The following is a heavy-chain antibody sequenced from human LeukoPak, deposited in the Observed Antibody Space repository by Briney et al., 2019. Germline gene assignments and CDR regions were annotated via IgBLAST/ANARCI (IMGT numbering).Heavy chain of an antibody. J-gene: IGHJ4*02. CDR2: ISSSSSTI. CDR3: AREGGYGGYDFKY. D-gene: IGHD5-12*01. Sequence: GGSLRLSCAVSGFTFSSYSMNWVRQAPGKAMEWVSYISSSSSTIYYADSVKGRFTISRDNAKNSMYLQMNSLRDEDTAVYYCAREGGYGGYDFKYWGQGTLVSVAS. CDR1: GFTFSSYS. V-gene: IGHV3-48*02.